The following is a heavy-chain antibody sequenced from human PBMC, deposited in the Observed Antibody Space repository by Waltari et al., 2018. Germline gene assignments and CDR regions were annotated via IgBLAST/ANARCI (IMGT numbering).Heavy chain of an antibody. J-gene: IGHJ4*02. D-gene: IGHD1-7*01. CDR3: ARDLDNWNYEADDY. V-gene: IGHV4-39*07. CDR1: GGSISSSSYY. Sequence: QLQLQESGPGLVKPSETLSLTCTVSGGSISSSSYYWGWIRQPPGKGLEWIGSIYYSGGTYYNPSLKSLVTISVDTSKNQFSLKLSSGTAADTAVYYCARDLDNWNYEADDYWGQGTLVTVSS. CDR2: IYYSGGT.